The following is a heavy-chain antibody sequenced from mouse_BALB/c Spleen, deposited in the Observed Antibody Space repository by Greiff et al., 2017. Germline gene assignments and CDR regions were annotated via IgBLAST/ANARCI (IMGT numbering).Heavy chain of an antibody. J-gene: IGHJ4*01. CDR3: TPYAMDY. CDR1: GFTFSNYW. Sequence: DVMLVESGGGLVQPGGSMKLSCVASGFTFSNYWMHWVRQSPEKGLEWVAEIRLKSNNYATHYAESVKGRFTISRDDSKSSVYLQVNNLRAEDTGIYYCTPYAMDYWGQGTSVTVAS. V-gene: IGHV6-6*02. CDR2: IRLKSNNYAT.